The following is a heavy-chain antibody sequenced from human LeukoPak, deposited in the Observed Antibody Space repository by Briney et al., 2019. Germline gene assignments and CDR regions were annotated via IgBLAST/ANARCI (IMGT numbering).Heavy chain of an antibody. CDR2: ISAYNGNT. Sequence: ASVKVSCKASGYTFTSYGISWVRQAPGQVLEWMGWISAYNGNTNYAQKPQGRVTMTTDTSTSTAYMELRSLRSDDTAVYYCASTIHCGGDCPFEYWGQGTLVTVSS. J-gene: IGHJ4*02. CDR3: ASTIHCGGDCPFEY. CDR1: GYTFTSYG. D-gene: IGHD2-21*02. V-gene: IGHV1-18*01.